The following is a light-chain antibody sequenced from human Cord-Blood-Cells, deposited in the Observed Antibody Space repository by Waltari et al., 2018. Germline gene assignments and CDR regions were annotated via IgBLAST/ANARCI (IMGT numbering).Light chain of an antibody. CDR2: EVS. J-gene: IGLJ1*01. CDR3: SSYTSSSTSLYG. Sequence: QSALTQPASVSGSPGQSITISCTGTSSDVGGYNYVSWYQQHPGKAPKLMIYEVSNQPSGVSNRFSGSESGTTASLTVSGLQAEDEADYYCSSYTSSSTSLYGFGTGTKVTVL. V-gene: IGLV2-14*01. CDR1: SSDVGGYNY.